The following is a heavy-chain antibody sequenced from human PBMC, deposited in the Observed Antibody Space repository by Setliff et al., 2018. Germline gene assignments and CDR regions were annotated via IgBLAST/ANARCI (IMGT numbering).Heavy chain of an antibody. D-gene: IGHD5-18*01. V-gene: IGHV1-69*05. Sequence: KVSCKASGGTFSSYAISWVRQAPGQGLEWMGGIIPIFGTANYAQKFQGRVTITTDESTSTAYMELSSLRSEDTAVYYCASFVDTAMVAGFYWGQGTLVTVSS. CDR2: IIPIFGTA. CDR1: GGTFSSYA. CDR3: ASFVDTAMVAGFY. J-gene: IGHJ4*02.